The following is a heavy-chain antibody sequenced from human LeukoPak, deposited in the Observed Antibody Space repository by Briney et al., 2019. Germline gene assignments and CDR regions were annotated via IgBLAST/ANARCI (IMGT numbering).Heavy chain of an antibody. V-gene: IGHV3-73*01. J-gene: IGHJ3*02. Sequence: GGSLRLSCAASGFTFSDSGMHWVRQASGKGLEWVGHIRSKVDSYATVYAASVKGRFTISRDNSKNTLYLQMNSLRAEDTAVYYCAKPPPATVTTIDAFDIWGQGTMVTVSS. CDR3: AKPPPATVTTIDAFDI. CDR2: IRSKVDSYAT. CDR1: GFTFSDSG. D-gene: IGHD4-17*01.